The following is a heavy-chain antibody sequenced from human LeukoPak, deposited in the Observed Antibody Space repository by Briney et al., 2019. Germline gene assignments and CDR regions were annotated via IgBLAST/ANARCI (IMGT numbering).Heavy chain of an antibody. D-gene: IGHD5-24*01. CDR1: GYTFTSYG. CDR3: ARGLQETLAWLKALSAFDI. V-gene: IGHV1-18*01. CDR2: ISAYNGNT. Sequence: GASVEVSCKASGYTFTSYGISWVRQAPGQGLEWMGWISAYNGNTNYAQKLQGRVTMSTDTSTSTGYMELRSLRSDDTAVYYCARGLQETLAWLKALSAFDIWGQGTMVTVSS. J-gene: IGHJ3*02.